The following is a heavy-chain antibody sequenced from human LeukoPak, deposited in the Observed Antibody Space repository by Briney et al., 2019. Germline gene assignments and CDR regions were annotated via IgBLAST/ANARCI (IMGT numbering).Heavy chain of an antibody. CDR2: INPSGGST. D-gene: IGHD3-10*01. CDR1: GYTFTSYY. V-gene: IGHV1-46*01. Sequence: ASVKVSCKASGYTFTSYYMHWVRQAPGQGLEWMGIINPSGGSTTYAQKFQGRVTMTRDMSTSTVYMELSSLRAEDTAVYYCARQSRRGKPIAFDIWGQGTMVTVSS. CDR3: ARQSRRGKPIAFDI. J-gene: IGHJ3*02.